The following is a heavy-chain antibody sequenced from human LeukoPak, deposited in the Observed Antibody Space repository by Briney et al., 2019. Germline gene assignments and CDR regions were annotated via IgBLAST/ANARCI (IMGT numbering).Heavy chain of an antibody. Sequence: GGSVTLSCAASGFPFSDHHMDWLRQAPGKGLEWGGSSRNKANSYSTTFGKSVKGRLTISRDESENSLYLQLDSLKTEDTGVYYCVRLSRGAMNYYMDVWGKGTTVTISS. J-gene: IGHJ6*03. D-gene: IGHD3-10*01. CDR1: GFPFSDHH. CDR3: VRLSRGAMNYYMDV. CDR2: SRNKANSYST. V-gene: IGHV3-72*01.